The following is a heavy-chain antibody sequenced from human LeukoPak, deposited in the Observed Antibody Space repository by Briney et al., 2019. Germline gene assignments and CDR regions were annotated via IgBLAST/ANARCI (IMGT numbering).Heavy chain of an antibody. D-gene: IGHD3-22*01. CDR1: GGTFSSYA. Sequence: SVKVSCKASGGTFSSYAISWVRQAPGQGLEWMGGIIPIFGTANYAQKFQGRVTITADESTSTAYMELSSLRSEDTAVYYCARQSRYYYDSSGYYGMDVWGQGTTVTVSS. J-gene: IGHJ6*02. V-gene: IGHV1-69*13. CDR2: IIPIFGTA. CDR3: ARQSRYYYDSSGYYGMDV.